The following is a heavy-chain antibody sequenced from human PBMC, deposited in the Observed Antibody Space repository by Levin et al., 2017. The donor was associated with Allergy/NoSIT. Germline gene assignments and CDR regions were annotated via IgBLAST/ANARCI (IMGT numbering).Heavy chain of an antibody. CDR2: IYHSGNT. D-gene: IGHD7-27*01. CDR3: ARTVNWGTYYFDY. J-gene: IGHJ4*02. V-gene: IGHV4-30-4*01. CDR1: GASISSGDYY. Sequence: LRLSCTVSGASISSGDYYWSWIRQPPGKGLEWIGYIYHSGNTYYNPSLKSRVTISVDTSKNQFSLKLPSVPAADTAVYYCARTVNWGTYYFDYWGRGTLVTVSS.